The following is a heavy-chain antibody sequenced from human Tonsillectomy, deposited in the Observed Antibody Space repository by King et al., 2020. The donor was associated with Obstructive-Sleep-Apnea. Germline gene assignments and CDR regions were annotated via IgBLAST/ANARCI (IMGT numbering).Heavy chain of an antibody. J-gene: IGHJ4*02. D-gene: IGHD3-10*01. CDR1: GYSFTGHY. V-gene: IGHV1-2*02. CDR2: ISPNSGAT. Sequence: VQLVESGAEVKKPGASVKVSCKASGYSFTGHYIHWVRQAPGQGLEWMGWISPNSGATKYGQKFQGRVTMTRDTSISTAYMDLSRLRSDDTAIYYCARDMSAYDSTSPAYWGQGTLVTVSS. CDR3: ARDMSAYDSTSPAY.